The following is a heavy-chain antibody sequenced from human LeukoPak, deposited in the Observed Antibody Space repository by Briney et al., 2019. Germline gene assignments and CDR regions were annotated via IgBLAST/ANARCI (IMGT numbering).Heavy chain of an antibody. D-gene: IGHD6-13*01. CDR1: GYTFTSYG. CDR3: ARGPIPYSSSWTYYYYYYMDV. Sequence: ASVKVSCKASGYTFTSYGISWVRQAPGQGLEWMGWISAYNGNTNYAQKLQGRVTMTTDTSTSTAYMELRSLRSDGTAVYYCARGPIPYSSSWTYYYYYYMDVWGKGTTVTISS. J-gene: IGHJ6*03. V-gene: IGHV1-18*01. CDR2: ISAYNGNT.